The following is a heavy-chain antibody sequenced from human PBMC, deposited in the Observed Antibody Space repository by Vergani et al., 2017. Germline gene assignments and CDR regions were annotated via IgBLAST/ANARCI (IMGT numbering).Heavy chain of an antibody. D-gene: IGHD1-1*01. CDR3: AKPLIELEPADAFEI. CDR1: GGSFSGYY. V-gene: IGHV4-34*01. Sequence: QVQLQQWGAGLLKPSETLSLTCAVYGGSFSGYYWSWIRQPPGKGLEWIGEINHSGSTNYNPSLQSRVTISVDTSKNQFSLKLSSVTAADTAVYYCAKPLIELEPADAFEIWGQGTMVTVSS. J-gene: IGHJ3*02. CDR2: INHSGST.